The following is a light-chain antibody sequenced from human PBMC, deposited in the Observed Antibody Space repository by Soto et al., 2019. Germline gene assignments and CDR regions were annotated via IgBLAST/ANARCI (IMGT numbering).Light chain of an antibody. V-gene: IGKV3-15*01. J-gene: IGKJ1*01. Sequence: EIVMTQSPATLSVSPGERATLSCRASQSLRSNLAWYQHKPGQAPRLLIYGTSTRATGIPATFSGGGSGTVFTLTISSLLSEDFAVYYCQQYDDWPWTFGRGTKV. CDR1: QSLRSN. CDR3: QQYDDWPWT. CDR2: GTS.